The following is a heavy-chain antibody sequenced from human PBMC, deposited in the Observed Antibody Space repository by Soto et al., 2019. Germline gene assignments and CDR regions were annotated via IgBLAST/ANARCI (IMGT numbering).Heavy chain of an antibody. D-gene: IGHD2-8*01. CDR2: IKQDGSEK. Sequence: GGSLRLSCAASGFTFSSYWMSWVRQAPGKGREWVANIKQDGSEKYYVDSVKGRFTISRDNAKNSLYLQMNSLRAEDTAVYYCASSIVLMGSDYWGQGTLVTVSS. CDR1: GFTFSSYW. CDR3: ASSIVLMGSDY. J-gene: IGHJ4*02. V-gene: IGHV3-7*03.